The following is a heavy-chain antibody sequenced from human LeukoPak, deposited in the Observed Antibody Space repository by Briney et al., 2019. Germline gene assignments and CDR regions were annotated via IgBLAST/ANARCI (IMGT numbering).Heavy chain of an antibody. CDR1: GXTFSSYS. Sequence: GGSLRLSCAASGXTFSSYSMNWVRQAPGKGLEWVSYISSASSTIFYTDSVKGRFTISRDNAKNSLYLQMDSLRDGDTAVYYCARGGYCGSTSCSGSRFDFWGQGTLVTVSS. V-gene: IGHV3-48*02. CDR3: ARGGYCGSTSCSGSRFDF. J-gene: IGHJ4*02. D-gene: IGHD2-2*01. CDR2: ISSASSTI.